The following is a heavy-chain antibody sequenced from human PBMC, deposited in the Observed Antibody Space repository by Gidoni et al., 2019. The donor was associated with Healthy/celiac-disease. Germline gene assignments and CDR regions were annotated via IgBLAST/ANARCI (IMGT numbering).Heavy chain of an antibody. CDR2: ISYDGSNK. Sequence: QVQLVASGGGVVQPGRSLRLSCAASGFTFSSYAMHWVRQAPGKGLEWVAVISYDGSNKYYADSVKGRFTISRDNSKNTLYLQMNSLRAEDTAVYYCARDFYDYIWGSQDAFDIWGQGTMVTVSS. J-gene: IGHJ3*02. V-gene: IGHV3-30-3*01. CDR3: ARDFYDYIWGSQDAFDI. D-gene: IGHD3-16*01. CDR1: GFTFSSYA.